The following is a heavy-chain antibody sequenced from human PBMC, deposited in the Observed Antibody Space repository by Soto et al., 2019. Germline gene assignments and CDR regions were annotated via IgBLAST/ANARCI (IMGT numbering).Heavy chain of an antibody. Sequence: GGSLRLSCAASGFTFSLYWMYWVRQGPGKGLMWVSRINSEGDSTNYADSVKGRFTISRDNVRNTLYLQMNSLRAEDTGVYYCVKVHRYCSGDSCACFESWGQGTVVTVSS. V-gene: IGHV3-74*01. D-gene: IGHD2-21*01. CDR1: GFTFSLYW. CDR3: VKVHRYCSGDSCACFES. J-gene: IGHJ4*02. CDR2: INSEGDST.